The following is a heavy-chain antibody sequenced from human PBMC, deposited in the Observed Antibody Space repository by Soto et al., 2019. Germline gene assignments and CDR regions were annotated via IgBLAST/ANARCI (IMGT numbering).Heavy chain of an antibody. CDR3: ARQDIVVVPAAIGTGDY. J-gene: IGHJ4*02. D-gene: IGHD2-2*01. V-gene: IGHV4-39*01. CDR2: IYYSGST. Sequence: SETLSLTCTVSGGSISSSSYYWGWIRQPPGKGLEWIGSIYYSGSTYYNPSLKSRVTISVDTSKNQFSLKLSSVIAADTAVYYCARQDIVVVPAAIGTGDYWGQGTLVTVSS. CDR1: GGSISSSSYY.